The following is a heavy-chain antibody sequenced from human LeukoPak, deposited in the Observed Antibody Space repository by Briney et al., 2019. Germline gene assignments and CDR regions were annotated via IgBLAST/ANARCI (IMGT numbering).Heavy chain of an antibody. CDR3: ARAYYFDSSGQTL. CDR2: ITSSSSYI. Sequence: KTGGSLRLSCAASGFTFSSYSLNWVRQAPGKGLEWVSSITSSSSYIYYADSVKGRFTVSRDNAKNSLYLQMNSLRAEDTAVYYCARAYYFDSSGQTLWGQGTLVTVSS. D-gene: IGHD3-22*01. V-gene: IGHV3-21*01. CDR1: GFTFSSYS. J-gene: IGHJ4*02.